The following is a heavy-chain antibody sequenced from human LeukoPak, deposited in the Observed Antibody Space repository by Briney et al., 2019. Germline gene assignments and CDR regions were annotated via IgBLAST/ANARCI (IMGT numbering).Heavy chain of an antibody. CDR2: IYYSGST. V-gene: IGHV4-59*01. Sequence: PSETLSLTCTVSGGSISSYYWSWIRQPPGKGLEWIGYIYYSGSTNYNPSLKSRVTISVDTSKNQFSLKLSSVTAADTAVYYCARGSPLDYYYGMDVWGQGTTVTVSS. CDR3: ARGSPLDYYYGMDV. J-gene: IGHJ6*02. CDR1: GGSISSYY. D-gene: IGHD2-15*01.